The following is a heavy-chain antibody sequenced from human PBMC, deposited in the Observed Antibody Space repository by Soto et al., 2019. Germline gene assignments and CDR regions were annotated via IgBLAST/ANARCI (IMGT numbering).Heavy chain of an antibody. CDR1: GFSVSTTD. CDR2: IDGGGETT. CDR3: AKNSGWFNT. V-gene: IGHV3-23*01. J-gene: IGHJ5*02. Sequence: EFQVMQSGGGFVQPGGSLRLACAASGFSVSTTDMSWVRQAPGKGLEWVSTIDGGGETTYYAVAVRGRFTIARDNSKNTVYLQRDGLRVDDTAFYYCAKNSGWFNTWGQGDLVIVSS.